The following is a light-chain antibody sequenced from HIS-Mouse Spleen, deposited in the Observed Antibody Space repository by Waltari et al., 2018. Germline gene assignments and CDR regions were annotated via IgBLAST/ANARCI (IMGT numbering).Light chain of an antibody. CDR2: DAS. CDR1: QSVSSY. V-gene: IGKV3-11*01. Sequence: EIVLTQSPATLSLSPAERATLSCRASQSVSSYLAWYQQKPGQAPRLLIYDASNRATGIPARFSGSGSGTDFTLTISSLEPEDFAVYYCQQYNNWPPWTFGQGTKVEIK. CDR3: QQYNNWPPWT. J-gene: IGKJ1*01.